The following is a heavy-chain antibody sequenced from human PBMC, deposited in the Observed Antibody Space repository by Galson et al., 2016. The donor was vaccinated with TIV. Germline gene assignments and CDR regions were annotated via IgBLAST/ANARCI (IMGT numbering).Heavy chain of an antibody. CDR1: GASITSGSYY. D-gene: IGHD3-10*01. J-gene: IGHJ6*03. V-gene: IGHV4-61*02. CDR2: IYTTGTT. CDR3: ARESSGYYYYMDV. Sequence: TLSLTCTVSGASITSGSYYWSWIRQPAGSGLEWIGRIYTTGTTNYNTSLESRVTISVDASKNHFSLKLTSVTAADTAVEYCARESSGYYYYMDVWGKGTTVTVSS.